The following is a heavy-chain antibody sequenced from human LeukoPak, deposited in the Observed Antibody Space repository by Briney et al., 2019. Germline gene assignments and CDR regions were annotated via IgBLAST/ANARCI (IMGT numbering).Heavy chain of an antibody. Sequence: GASVKVSCEASGYTFTSYGISWVRQAPGQGLEWMGWISAYNGNTNYAQKLQGRVTMTTDTSTSTAYMELRSLRSDDTAVYYCARDRPRPDGNAFDIWGQGTMVTVSS. J-gene: IGHJ3*02. CDR1: GYTFTSYG. CDR3: ARDRPRPDGNAFDI. D-gene: IGHD6-6*01. V-gene: IGHV1-18*01. CDR2: ISAYNGNT.